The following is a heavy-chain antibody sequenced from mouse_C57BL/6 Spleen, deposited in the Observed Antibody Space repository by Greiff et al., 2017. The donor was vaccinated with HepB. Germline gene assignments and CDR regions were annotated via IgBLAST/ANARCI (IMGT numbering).Heavy chain of an antibody. CDR2: IHPSDSDT. D-gene: IGHD3-2*02. CDR1: GYTFTSYW. Sequence: VQLQQPGAELVKPGASVKVSCKASGYTFTSYWMHWVKQRPGQGLEWIGRIHPSDSDTNYTQKFKGKATLTVDKSSSTAYMQLSSLTSEDSAVYYCAIEMTQATFWYAMDYWGQGTSVTVSS. J-gene: IGHJ4*01. V-gene: IGHV1-74*01. CDR3: AIEMTQATFWYAMDY.